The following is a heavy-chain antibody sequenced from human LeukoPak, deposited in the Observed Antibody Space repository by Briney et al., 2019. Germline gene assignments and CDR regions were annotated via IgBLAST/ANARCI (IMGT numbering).Heavy chain of an antibody. Sequence: PGGSLRLSCATSGFTFSTFWMHWVRQAPGKGLVWVSRINHDGSSTNYADSVKGRFTISRDNAKNTLHLQMNSLRAEDTAVYYCARDVYDSSGYYPLYFDYWGQGTLVTVSS. J-gene: IGHJ4*02. CDR2: INHDGSST. V-gene: IGHV3-74*01. CDR1: GFTFSTFW. D-gene: IGHD3-22*01. CDR3: ARDVYDSSGYYPLYFDY.